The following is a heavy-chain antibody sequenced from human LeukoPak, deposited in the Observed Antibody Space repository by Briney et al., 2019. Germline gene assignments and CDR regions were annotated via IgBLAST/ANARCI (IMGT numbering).Heavy chain of an antibody. CDR3: AKDEDTAMVDY. D-gene: IGHD5-18*01. V-gene: IGHV3-30*18. CDR2: ISYDGSNK. J-gene: IGHJ4*02. Sequence: PGRSLRLACAAAGPTFSSYGMHWARQAPGKGLGWVAVISYDGSNKYYADSVKGRFTISRDNSNNTLDLQMNSLRSEDTAVYYCAKDEDTAMVDYWGQGTLVTVSS. CDR1: GPTFSSYG.